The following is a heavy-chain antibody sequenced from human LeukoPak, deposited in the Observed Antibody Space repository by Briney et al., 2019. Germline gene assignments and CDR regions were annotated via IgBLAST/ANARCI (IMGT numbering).Heavy chain of an antibody. V-gene: IGHV4-4*07. Sequence: SETLSLTCTVSGGSISSYYWSWIRQPAGKGLEWIGRIYTSGSTNYNPSLKSRVTISVDTSKNQFSLRLSSVTTADTAMYFCARGINVGATSYWGQGTLVTVSA. CDR3: ARGINVGATSY. CDR1: GGSISSYY. D-gene: IGHD1-26*01. CDR2: IYTSGST. J-gene: IGHJ4*02.